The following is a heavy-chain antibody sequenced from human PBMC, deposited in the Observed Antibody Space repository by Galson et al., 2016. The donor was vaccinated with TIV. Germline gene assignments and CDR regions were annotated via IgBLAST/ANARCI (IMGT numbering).Heavy chain of an antibody. J-gene: IGHJ3*02. Sequence: PALVKPTQTLTLTCTFSGFSLSTSGVGVGWIRQPPGKALEWLALIYWDDDKRYSPSLKSRLTITKDTSKNHVVLTMTNMDPVDTATYYCAHFNSQAWESRYIGTGGEDAFDIWGQGTMVTVSS. D-gene: IGHD2-8*02. CDR2: IYWDDDK. CDR1: GFSLSTSGVG. CDR3: AHFNSQAWESRYIGTGGEDAFDI. V-gene: IGHV2-5*02.